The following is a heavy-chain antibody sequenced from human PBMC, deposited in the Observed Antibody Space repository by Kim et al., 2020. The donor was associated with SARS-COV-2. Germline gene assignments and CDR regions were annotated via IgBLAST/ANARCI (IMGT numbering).Heavy chain of an antibody. CDR3: AGTSCSTTSCPRMDV. V-gene: IGHV1-2*06. Sequence: ASVKVSCKASGYTFTGYHIHWVRQAPGQGLEWMGRINPDSGATNYAQKFQGRVTMTRDTSISTAYMDLSRLTSDDTAVYFCAGTSCSTTSCPRMDVWGQGTTVTVSS. CDR1: GYTFTGYH. D-gene: IGHD2-2*01. CDR2: INPDSGAT. J-gene: IGHJ6*02.